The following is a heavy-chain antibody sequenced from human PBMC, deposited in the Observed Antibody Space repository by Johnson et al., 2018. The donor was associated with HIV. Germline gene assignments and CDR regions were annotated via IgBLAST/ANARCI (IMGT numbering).Heavy chain of an antibody. CDR2: ISGSGSII. CDR1: GFTFSDHY. CDR3: ARSRHGGIQPSDAFDV. Sequence: QVQLVESGGGLVQPGGSLKLSCAVSGFTFSDHYMSWIRQTPGKGLQWVSYISGSGSIIYSTDSVQGRFTLSRDNVKNSLYLQMDSLRPEDTAVYYCARSRHGGIQPSDAFDVWGQGTMVTVSS. J-gene: IGHJ3*01. V-gene: IGHV3-11*04. D-gene: IGHD3-16*01.